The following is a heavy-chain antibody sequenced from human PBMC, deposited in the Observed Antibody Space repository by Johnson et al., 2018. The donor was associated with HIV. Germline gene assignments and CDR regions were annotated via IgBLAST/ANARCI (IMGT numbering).Heavy chain of an antibody. J-gene: IGHJ3*02. V-gene: IGHV3-30*02. CDR3: ARDGGSTRGDAFDI. CDR1: GFTFSNYA. Sequence: QVQLVESGGGVVQPGRSLRLSCATSGFTFSNYAMHWVRQAPGKGLEWVAYIRYDGSTQSYADSVKGRFSISRDNSKNTLYMEINSLRAEDTAVYYCARDGGSTRGDAFDIWGQGTMVTVSS. D-gene: IGHD1-26*01. CDR2: IRYDGSTQ.